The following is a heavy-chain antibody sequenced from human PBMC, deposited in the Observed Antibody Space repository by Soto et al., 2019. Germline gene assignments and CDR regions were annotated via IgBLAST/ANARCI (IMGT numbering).Heavy chain of an antibody. Sequence: GGSLRLSCAASGFTVSSNYMSWIRQAPGKGLEWIAFITSSSSTIYYADSVKGRFTISRDNAKNTLYLQLDSLRAEDTAVYYCAQKSYGANGRFDYWGQGTLVTVSS. J-gene: IGHJ4*02. CDR3: AQKSYGANGRFDY. D-gene: IGHD4-17*01. CDR2: ITSSSSTI. V-gene: IGHV3-11*01. CDR1: GFTVSSNY.